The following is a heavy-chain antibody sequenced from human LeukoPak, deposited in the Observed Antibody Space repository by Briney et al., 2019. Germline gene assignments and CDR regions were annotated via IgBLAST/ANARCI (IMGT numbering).Heavy chain of an antibody. CDR3: ARGAYSSSIYYFDY. CDR2: INWNGGST. J-gene: IGHJ4*02. CDR1: GFTFSSYA. V-gene: IGHV3-20*04. Sequence: GGSLRLSCAASGFTFSSYAMSWVCQAPGKGLEWVSGINWNGGSTGYADSVKGRFTISRDNAKNSLYRQMNSLRAEDTALYYCARGAYSSSIYYFDYWGQGTLVTVSS. D-gene: IGHD6-6*01.